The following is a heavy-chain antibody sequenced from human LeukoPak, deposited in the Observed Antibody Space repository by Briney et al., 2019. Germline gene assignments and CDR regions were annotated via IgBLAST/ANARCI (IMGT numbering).Heavy chain of an antibody. D-gene: IGHD1-14*01. CDR3: ARDGNPFDY. J-gene: IGHJ4*02. CDR2: IYYSGST. CDR1: GGSISSYY. V-gene: IGHV4-59*01. Sequence: SETLSLTCTVSGGSISSYYWSWIRQPPGKGLEWIGYIYYSGSTNYNPSLKSRVTISVDTSKDQFSLKLSSVTAADTAVYYCARDGNPFDYWGQGTLVTVSS.